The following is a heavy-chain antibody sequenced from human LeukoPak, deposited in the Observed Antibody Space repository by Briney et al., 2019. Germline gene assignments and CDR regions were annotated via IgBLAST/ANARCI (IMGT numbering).Heavy chain of an antibody. J-gene: IGHJ6*02. V-gene: IGHV3-72*01. D-gene: IGHD1-26*01. CDR1: GFTFSDHY. CDR2: TRNKANSYTT. CDR3: AREELLGYYYGMDV. Sequence: GGSLRLSCAASGFTFSDHYMDWVRQAPGKGLEWVGRTRNKANSYTTEYAASVKGRFTISRDDSKNSLYLQMNSLKTEDTAVYYCAREELLGYYYGMDVWSQGTTVTVSS.